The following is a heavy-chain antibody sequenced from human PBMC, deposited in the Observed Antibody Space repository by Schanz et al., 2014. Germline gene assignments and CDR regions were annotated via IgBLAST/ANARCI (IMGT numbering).Heavy chain of an antibody. CDR2: ISSSSSTI. CDR3: AKVAPAATYLDS. J-gene: IGHJ4*02. D-gene: IGHD2-2*01. CDR1: EFSFSSFG. Sequence: VQLVESGGGVVRPGGSLRLSCAASEFSFSSFGMNWVRQAPGKGLEWVSYISSSSSTIYYADSVKGRFTISRDNAKNSLYLQMNSLRAEDTAVYYCAKVAPAATYLDSWGLGTLVTVSS. V-gene: IGHV3-48*01.